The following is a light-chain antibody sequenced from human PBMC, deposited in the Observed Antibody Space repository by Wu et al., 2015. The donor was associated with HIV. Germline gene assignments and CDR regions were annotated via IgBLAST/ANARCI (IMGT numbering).Light chain of an antibody. CDR3: QHRQNWPLT. J-gene: IGKJ4*01. CDR2: NAS. CDR1: QSVGAS. V-gene: IGKV3-11*01. Sequence: EIVLTQSPATLSLSPGERATLSCRASQSVGASLAWYQQKPGQSPRLLIYNASKRATGIPPRFSGIGSGTDFTLTITSLESEDFALYYCQHRQNWPLTFGGGTKVEIK.